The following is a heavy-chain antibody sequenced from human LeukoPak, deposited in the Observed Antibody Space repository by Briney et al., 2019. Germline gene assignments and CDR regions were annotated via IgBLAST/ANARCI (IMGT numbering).Heavy chain of an antibody. Sequence: ASVNVSCKASGYTFTSNGISWVRQAAGQGLEGMGWISAYNGNTNYAQKLQGRVTMTTDTSTSTAYMELSSLRSEDTAVYYCARDVATMGFDYWGQGTLVTVSS. CDR1: GYTFTSNG. V-gene: IGHV1-18*01. J-gene: IGHJ4*02. CDR2: ISAYNGNT. D-gene: IGHD5-12*01. CDR3: ARDVATMGFDY.